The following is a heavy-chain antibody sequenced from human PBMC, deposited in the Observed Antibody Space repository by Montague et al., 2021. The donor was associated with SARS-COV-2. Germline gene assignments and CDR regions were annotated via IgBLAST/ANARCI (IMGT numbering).Heavy chain of an antibody. Sequence: LSLPFPFSFSSLPPPLSFFFFLLPPPGPALAWLGRLSPTGQTYYNPALERRALMSIDTSKNPFSLRLSSVIASDTAVYYCAVEVKYFFDNWGQGFLVSVSS. CDR2: LSPTGQT. CDR3: AVEVKYFFDN. CDR1: FSSLPPPLSF. V-gene: IGHV4-39*01. D-gene: IGHD3-22*01. J-gene: IGHJ4*02.